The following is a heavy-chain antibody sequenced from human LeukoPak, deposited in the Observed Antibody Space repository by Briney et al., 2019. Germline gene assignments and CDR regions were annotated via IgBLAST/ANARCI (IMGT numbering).Heavy chain of an antibody. CDR1: GGSINGYC. CDR2: IFYTGST. D-gene: IGHD3-22*01. V-gene: IGHV4-59*08. J-gene: IGHJ4*02. CDR3: ARHREYYESSGYGTSFDY. Sequence: SETLSLTCTVSGGSINGYCWSWIRQPPGKGLEWIGHIFYTGSTNYNPSLKSRVTISGDTSKNQFSLKLTSVTAADTAVYFCARHREYYESSGYGTSFDYWGQGTLVTVSS.